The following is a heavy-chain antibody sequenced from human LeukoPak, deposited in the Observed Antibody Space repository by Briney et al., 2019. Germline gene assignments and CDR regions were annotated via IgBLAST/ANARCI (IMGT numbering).Heavy chain of an antibody. CDR3: ARGYTSNWDNWFGP. CDR1: GYTFTGYY. V-gene: IGHV1-2*06. J-gene: IGHJ5*02. CDR2: INPKIGGT. D-gene: IGHD6-19*01. Sequence: ASVKVSCKASGYTFTGYYMHWVRQAPGQGLEWMGRINPKIGGTIYAQKFQGRVTMTRDTSISTAYMELSSLRSDDTAVYYCARGYTSNWDNWFGPWGQGTPVTVSS.